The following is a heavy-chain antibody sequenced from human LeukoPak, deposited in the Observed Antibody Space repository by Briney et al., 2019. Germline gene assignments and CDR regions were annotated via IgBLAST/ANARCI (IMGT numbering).Heavy chain of an antibody. V-gene: IGHV3-7*01. Sequence: GGSLRLSCAASGFTFSDYYMSWIRQAPGKGLEWVANIKQDGSEKYYVDSVKGRFTISRDNAKNSLYLQMNSLRAEDTAVYYCARVHDILTGYSYGMDVWGQGTTVTVSS. CDR2: IKQDGSEK. CDR3: ARVHDILTGYSYGMDV. CDR1: GFTFSDYY. D-gene: IGHD3-9*01. J-gene: IGHJ6*02.